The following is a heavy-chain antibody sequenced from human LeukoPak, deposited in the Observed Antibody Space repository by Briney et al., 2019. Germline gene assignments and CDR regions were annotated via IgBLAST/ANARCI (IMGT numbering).Heavy chain of an antibody. J-gene: IGHJ4*02. V-gene: IGHV5-51*01. CDR2: IYPGDSDT. D-gene: IGHD3-22*01. CDR3: ARRGYYDSSGYYNFDY. Sequence: PGGSLRISCKGSGYSFTSSWIGWVRQMPGKGLEWMGIIYPGDSDTRYSPSFQGQVTISADKSISTAYLQWSSLKASDTAMYYCARRGYYDSSGYYNFDYWGQGTLVTVSS. CDR1: GYSFTSSW.